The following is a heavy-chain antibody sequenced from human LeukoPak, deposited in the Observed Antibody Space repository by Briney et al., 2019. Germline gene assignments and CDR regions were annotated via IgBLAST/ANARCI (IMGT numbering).Heavy chain of an antibody. J-gene: IGHJ5*02. CDR1: GLSFSGYC. D-gene: IGHD3-10*01. CDR3: ARGWRGLFIGLGSYLSRSRPRFEP. V-gene: IGHV4-34*01. Sequence: SETLSLTCAASGLSFSGYCWSWIRQPPGKGLEWIGEINHSGSTNYNPSLKSRVTISVDTSKNQFSLKLSSVTAADTAVYYCARGWRGLFIGLGSYLSRSRPRFEPWGQGTLVTVSS. CDR2: INHSGST.